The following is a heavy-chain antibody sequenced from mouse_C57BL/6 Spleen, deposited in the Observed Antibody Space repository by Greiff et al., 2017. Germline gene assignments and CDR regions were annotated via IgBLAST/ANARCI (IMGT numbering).Heavy chain of an antibody. CDR1: GFNIKNNY. J-gene: IGHJ3*01. V-gene: IGHV14-3*01. Sequence: VQLQQSVAELVRPGASVKLSCTASGFNIKNNYMHWVKQRPGQGLEWIGRIDPANGNTKYAPKFQGKATITADTSSNTAYLQLSSLTSEDTAIYYCASPGSLSWFAYWGQGTLVTVSA. CDR2: IDPANGNT. D-gene: IGHD1-1*01. CDR3: ASPGSLSWFAY.